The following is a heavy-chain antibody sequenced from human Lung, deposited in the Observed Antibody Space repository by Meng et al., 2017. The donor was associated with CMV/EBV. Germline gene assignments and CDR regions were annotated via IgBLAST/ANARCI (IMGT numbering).Heavy chain of an antibody. Sequence: GGLLRLSCAAPGFTFSGSAMHRVRQASGKGLEWVGSIRSKANRYATAYIKSVKGRFTISRDDSRKTAYLQMSSLTTEDSAVYHCTRLSDVVDWGQGTLVTVSS. CDR1: GFTFSGSA. V-gene: IGHV3-73*01. D-gene: IGHD5-12*01. CDR3: TRLSDVVD. J-gene: IGHJ4*02. CDR2: IRSKANRYAT.